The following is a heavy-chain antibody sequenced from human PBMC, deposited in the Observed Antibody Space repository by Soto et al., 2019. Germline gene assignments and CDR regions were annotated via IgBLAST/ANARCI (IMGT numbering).Heavy chain of an antibody. CDR3: ARTSRISRWFDP. Sequence: QVQLQESGPGLVKPSQTLSLTCTVSGGSISSGGYYWSWIRQHPGKGLEWIGYIYYSGSTYYNPSLKGRVTMSVTTSKNRVSLKLSSVTAADTAVYYCARTSRISRWFDPWGQGTLVTVSS. CDR2: IYYSGST. V-gene: IGHV4-31*03. CDR1: GGSISSGGYY. D-gene: IGHD2-15*01. J-gene: IGHJ5*02.